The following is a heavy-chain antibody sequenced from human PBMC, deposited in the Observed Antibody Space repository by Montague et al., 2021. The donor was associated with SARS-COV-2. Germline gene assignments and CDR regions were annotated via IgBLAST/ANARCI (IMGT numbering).Heavy chain of an antibody. D-gene: IGHD2-2*01. Sequence: SLRLSCAASGFTFSSYAMHWVRQAPGKGLEWVAVISYDGSNKYYADSVKGRFTISRDNSKNTLYLQMNILRAEDTAVYYCARDQGTIIGVPAAMELGDNWFDPWGQGTLVTVSS. V-gene: IGHV3-30-3*01. CDR1: GFTFSSYA. J-gene: IGHJ5*02. CDR2: ISYDGSNK. CDR3: ARDQGTIIGVPAAMELGDNWFDP.